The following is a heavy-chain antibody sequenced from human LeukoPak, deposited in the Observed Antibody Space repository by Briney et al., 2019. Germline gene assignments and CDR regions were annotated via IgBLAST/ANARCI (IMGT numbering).Heavy chain of an antibody. V-gene: IGHV4-34*01. CDR2: INHSGST. D-gene: IGHD6-19*01. Sequence: PSETLSLTCAVYGGSFSGYYWSWIRQPPGKGLEWIGEINHSGSTNYNPSLKSRVTISVDTSKNQFSLKLSSVTAADTAVYYCARMGVGWYSSGSTHSGYFDYWGQGTLVTVFS. CDR1: GGSFSGYY. CDR3: ARMGVGWYSSGSTHSGYFDY. J-gene: IGHJ4*02.